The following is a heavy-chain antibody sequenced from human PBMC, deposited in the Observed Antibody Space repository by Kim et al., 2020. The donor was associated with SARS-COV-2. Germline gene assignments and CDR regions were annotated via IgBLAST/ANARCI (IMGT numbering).Heavy chain of an antibody. J-gene: IGHJ4*02. CDR1: SDSISSYY. CDR3: ARSEGRGSWHPFDY. V-gene: IGHV4-59*01. CDR2: IYYSGTT. D-gene: IGHD6-13*01. Sequence: SETLSLTCTVSSDSISSYYCSWIRQLPGKGLEWIGYIYYSGTTNYNPSLNSRVTISWDTSKNQFSLELTSVTDADTAVYYCARSEGRGSWHPFDYWGQGILGTVSS.